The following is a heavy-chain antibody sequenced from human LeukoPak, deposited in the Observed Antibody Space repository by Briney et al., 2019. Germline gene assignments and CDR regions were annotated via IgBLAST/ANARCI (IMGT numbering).Heavy chain of an antibody. Sequence: GASVKVSCKASGYTFTGYHMHWVRQAPGQGLEWMGRINPNSGDTNYAQKFQGRVTMTRDTSNSTAYMELSRLRSDDTAVYYCARDYCSSTSCLFDYWGQGTLVTVSS. V-gene: IGHV1-2*06. CDR2: INPNSGDT. CDR3: ARDYCSSTSCLFDY. CDR1: GYTFTGYH. D-gene: IGHD2-2*01. J-gene: IGHJ4*02.